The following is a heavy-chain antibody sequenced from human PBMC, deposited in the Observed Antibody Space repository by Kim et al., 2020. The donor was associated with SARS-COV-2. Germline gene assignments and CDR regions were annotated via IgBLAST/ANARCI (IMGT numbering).Heavy chain of an antibody. J-gene: IGHJ4*02. Sequence: GGSLRLSCTASGFTFTNYWIHWVRQIPGKGPVWISSVGGDGGSRYYAGSDKGRVTTSRDNAKSMVYLQMNSLRVDDTAIYYCTSISEYWGQGALVPDPS. CDR3: TSISEY. D-gene: IGHD3-3*02. CDR1: GFTFTNYW. V-gene: IGHV3-74*01. CDR2: VGGDGGSR.